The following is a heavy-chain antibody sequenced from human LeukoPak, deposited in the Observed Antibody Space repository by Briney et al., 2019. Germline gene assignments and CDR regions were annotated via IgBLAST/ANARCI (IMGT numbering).Heavy chain of an antibody. CDR1: GFTVSSTY. CDR2: FYSGGQT. J-gene: IGHJ4*02. CDR3: ARAGDGYSYEYYFDY. V-gene: IGHV3-53*04. Sequence: GGSLRLSCAASGFTVSSTYMSWVRQAPGKGLEWVSVFYSGGQTYYADSVKGRFTISRHNSKNTLYLQMNSLRTKDTAVYYCARAGDGYSYEYYFDYWGQGTLVTVSS. D-gene: IGHD5-24*01.